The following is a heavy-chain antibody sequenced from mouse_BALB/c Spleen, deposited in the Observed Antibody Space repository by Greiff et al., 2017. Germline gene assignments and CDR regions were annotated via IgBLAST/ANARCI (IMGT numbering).Heavy chain of an antibody. Sequence: QVQLQQSGAELVRPGSSVKISCKASGYAFSSYWMNWVKQRPGQGLEWIGQIYPGDGDTNYNGKFKGKATLTADKSSSTAYMQLSSLTSEDSAVYFCARSAPWRYFDVWGAGTTVTVSS. CDR3: ARSAPWRYFDV. J-gene: IGHJ1*01. CDR1: GYAFSSYW. V-gene: IGHV1-80*01. CDR2: IYPGDGDT.